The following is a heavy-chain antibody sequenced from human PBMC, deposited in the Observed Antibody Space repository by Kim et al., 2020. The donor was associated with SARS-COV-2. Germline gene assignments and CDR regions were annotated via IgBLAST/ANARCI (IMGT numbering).Heavy chain of an antibody. J-gene: IGHJ4*02. Sequence: GGSLRLSCETSGFSFGQYGMHWVRQAPGKGLEWVAVIGHDGTYTYYGDSMEGRFTISRDNAKNTLYLQINSLRVADTAVYYCARDLGVGSYFDYWGQGTLVTVSS. D-gene: IGHD3-10*01. CDR1: GFSFGQYG. CDR3: ARDLGVGSYFDY. V-gene: IGHV3-33*01. CDR2: IGHDGTYT.